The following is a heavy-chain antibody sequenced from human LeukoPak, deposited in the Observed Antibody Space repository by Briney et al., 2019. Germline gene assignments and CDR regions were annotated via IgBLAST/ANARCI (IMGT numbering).Heavy chain of an antibody. CDR2: ISFGGTA. CDR1: GFTFSSYA. V-gene: IGHV4-38-2*01. CDR3: ARAPNYRRYSFHY. D-gene: IGHD3-16*02. Sequence: GSLRLSCAASGFTFSSYAMSWIRQPPGKGLEWIGGISFGGTAHYNPSLKSQVTISLDTSNNQFSLKLTSVTAADTAVYYCARAPNYRRYSFHYWGQGTLVTVSS. J-gene: IGHJ4*02.